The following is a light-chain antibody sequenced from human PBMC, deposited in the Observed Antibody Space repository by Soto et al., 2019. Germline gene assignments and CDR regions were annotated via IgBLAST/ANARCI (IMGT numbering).Light chain of an antibody. J-gene: IGKJ1*01. CDR3: RQSYSTPRT. CDR1: QRISTY. Sequence: DIQMTQSPSSLSSSVVDRVTITFRASQRISTYLNWYQQKPGKAPKFLIYDASNLQSGVPSRFSGGGSGTDFTLTISSLQPEDFATYYCRQSYSTPRTFGQGTKVDIK. CDR2: DAS. V-gene: IGKV1-39*01.